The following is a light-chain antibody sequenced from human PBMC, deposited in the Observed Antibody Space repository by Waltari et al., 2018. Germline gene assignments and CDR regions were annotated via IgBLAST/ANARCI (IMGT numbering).Light chain of an antibody. J-gene: IGLJ1*01. Sequence: QAGLTQPPSVSHGLSQTATLTFTGKKNNFGNHRTAWLQQHQGHPPKLLSYRNNIRPSGISERISASRSGNTASLTITGLQPEDEADYYCSAWDSSLRAYVFGPGTKVTVL. CDR2: RNN. V-gene: IGLV10-54*04. CDR1: KNNFGNHR. CDR3: SAWDSSLRAYV.